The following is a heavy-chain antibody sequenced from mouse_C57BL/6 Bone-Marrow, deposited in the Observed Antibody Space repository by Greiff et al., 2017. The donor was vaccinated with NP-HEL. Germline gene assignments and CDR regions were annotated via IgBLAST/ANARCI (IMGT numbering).Heavy chain of an antibody. V-gene: IGHV1-59*01. D-gene: IGHD2-2*01. CDR1: GYTFTSYW. Sequence: QVQLQQPGAELVRPGTSVKLSCTASGYTFTSYWMHWVKQRPGQGLEWIGVIDPSDSYTNYNQKFKGKATLTVDTSSSTAYMQLSSLTSEDSAVYYCASPMVTTSFAYWGQGTLVTVSA. CDR3: ASPMVTTSFAY. CDR2: IDPSDSYT. J-gene: IGHJ3*01.